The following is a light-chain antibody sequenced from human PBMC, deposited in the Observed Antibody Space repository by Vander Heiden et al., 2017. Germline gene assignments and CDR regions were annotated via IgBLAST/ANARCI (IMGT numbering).Light chain of an antibody. J-gene: IGKJ3*01. CDR1: QSISSY. CDR3: QQSYSTPFT. V-gene: IGKV1-39*01. CDR2: AAS. Sequence: DIQMTQSPSSLSASVGDRVTITCRASQSISSYLNWYQQKPGKAPKLLIYAASSLQSGVPSRFSGSGSGTDFTRTISSLQPEDFATDYCQQSYSTPFTFGPGTKVDIK.